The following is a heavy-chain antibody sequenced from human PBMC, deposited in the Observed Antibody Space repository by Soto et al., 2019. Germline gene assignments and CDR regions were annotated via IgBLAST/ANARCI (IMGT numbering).Heavy chain of an antibody. D-gene: IGHD3-3*01. Sequence: EVQLVETGGGLIQPGGSLRLSCAASGITVSSYYMSWVRQAPGKGLEWVSAIYSGGTIHYADSVKGRFTISRDNSKNTLYIQMNSLRAEDTAVYYWASSVTIFEYETRPGNDYWGQGTLVTVSS. V-gene: IGHV3-53*02. CDR2: IYSGGTI. CDR3: ASSVTIFEYETRPGNDY. CDR1: GITVSSYY. J-gene: IGHJ4*02.